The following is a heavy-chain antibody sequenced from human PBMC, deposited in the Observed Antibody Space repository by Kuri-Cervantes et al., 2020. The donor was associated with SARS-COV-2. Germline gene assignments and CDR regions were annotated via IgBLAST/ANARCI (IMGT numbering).Heavy chain of an antibody. V-gene: IGHV4-38-2*01. CDR3: ARGRTVTTFYGIRQWFDP. J-gene: IGHJ5*02. D-gene: IGHD4-11*01. Sequence: SQTLSLTCAVSGYSISSGYYWGWIRQPPGKGLEWIGSIYHSGSTNYNPSLKSRVTISVDTSKNQFSLKLSSVTAADTAVYYCARGRTVTTFYGIRQWFDPWGQGTLVTVSS. CDR2: IYHSGST. CDR1: GYSISSGYY.